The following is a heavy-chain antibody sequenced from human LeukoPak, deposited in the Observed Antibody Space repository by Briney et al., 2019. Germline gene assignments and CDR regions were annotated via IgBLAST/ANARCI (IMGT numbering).Heavy chain of an antibody. J-gene: IGHJ6*02. CDR3: ARGGSWTTVFYYYYGIDV. D-gene: IGHD4-11*01. CDR1: GGSISSGGYS. CDR2: IYYSGST. V-gene: IGHV4-31*03. Sequence: SQTLSLTCTVSGGSISSGGYSWSWIRQHPGKGLEWIGYIYYSGSTYYNPSLKSRVTISVDTSKNQFSLKLSSVTAADTAVYYCARGGSWTTVFYYYYGIDVWGQGTTVTVSS.